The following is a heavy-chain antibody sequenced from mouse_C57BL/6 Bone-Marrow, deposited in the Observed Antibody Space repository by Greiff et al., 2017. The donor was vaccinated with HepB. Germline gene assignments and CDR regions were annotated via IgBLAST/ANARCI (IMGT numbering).Heavy chain of an antibody. J-gene: IGHJ3*01. V-gene: IGHV1-50*01. CDR3: AWYYGSSSAWFAY. CDR2: IDPSDSYT. Sequence: VQLQQPGAELVKPGASVKLSCKASGYTFTSYWMQWVKQRPGQGLEWIGEIDPSDSYTKYNQKFKGKATLTVDTSSSTAYMQLSSLTSEDSAVYYCAWYYGSSSAWFAYWGQGTLVTVSA. CDR1: GYTFTSYW. D-gene: IGHD1-1*01.